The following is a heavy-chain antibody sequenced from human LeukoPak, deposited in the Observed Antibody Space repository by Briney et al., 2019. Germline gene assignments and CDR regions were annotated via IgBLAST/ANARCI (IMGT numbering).Heavy chain of an antibody. CDR2: IYSGGST. D-gene: IGHD3-10*01. Sequence: GSLRLSCAASEFSVGSNYMTWVRQAPGKGLEWVSLIYSGGSTYYADSVKGRFTISRDNSKNTAYLQMDSLKTEDTAVYYCTGNYYGSGSYADFDYWGQGTLVTVSS. CDR1: EFSVGSNY. V-gene: IGHV3-66*01. CDR3: TGNYYGSGSYADFDY. J-gene: IGHJ4*02.